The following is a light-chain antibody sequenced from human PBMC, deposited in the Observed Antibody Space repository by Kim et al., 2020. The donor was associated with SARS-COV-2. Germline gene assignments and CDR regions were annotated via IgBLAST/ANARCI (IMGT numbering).Light chain of an antibody. Sequence: PGDTVTLPCGSSTGAVTSGHYPYWFQQKPGQAPRTLIYNTDKKYSWTPARFSGSLLGGKAALTLSGAQPEDEAEYYCLLSYSDARVFGGGTQLTVL. J-gene: IGLJ3*02. V-gene: IGLV7-46*01. CDR2: NTD. CDR1: TGAVTSGHY. CDR3: LLSYSDARV.